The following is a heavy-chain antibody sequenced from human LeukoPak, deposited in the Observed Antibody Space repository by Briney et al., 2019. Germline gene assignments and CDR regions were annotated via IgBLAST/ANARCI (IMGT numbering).Heavy chain of an antibody. CDR2: IKQDASDK. D-gene: IGHD3-10*01. J-gene: IGHJ4*02. CDR3: TRFDYYGSGGLFDY. Sequence: TGGSLRLSCVASGFTFSNYWMSWVRQAPGKGLEWVANIKQDASDKYYVDSVMGRFTLSRDNAKNSLYLQMNSLTGEDTAVYYCTRFDYYGSGGLFDYWGQGILVTVSS. V-gene: IGHV3-7*01. CDR1: GFTFSNYW.